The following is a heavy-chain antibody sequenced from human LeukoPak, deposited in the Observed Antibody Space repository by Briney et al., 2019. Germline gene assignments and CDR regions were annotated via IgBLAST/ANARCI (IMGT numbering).Heavy chain of an antibody. J-gene: IGHJ4*02. V-gene: IGHV1-2*02. CDR1: GHTFTGYY. CDR3: ATVRYFDWLYFDY. Sequence: ASVKVSCKATGHTFTGYYMHLVRQAPGQGLEWMGWINPNSGGTNYAQKFQGRVTMTRDTSISTAYMELSRPRSDDTAVYYCATVRYFDWLYFDYWGQGTLVTVSS. D-gene: IGHD3-9*01. CDR2: INPNSGGT.